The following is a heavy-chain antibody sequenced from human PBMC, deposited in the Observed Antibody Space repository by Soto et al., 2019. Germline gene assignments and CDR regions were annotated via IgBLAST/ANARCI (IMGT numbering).Heavy chain of an antibody. CDR1: GGTFSSYA. J-gene: IGHJ6*02. Sequence: GASVKVSCKASGGTFSSYAISWVRQAPGQGLEWMGGIIPIFGTANYAQKFQGRVTITADESTSTAYMELSSLRSEDTAVYYCARKRPTGRYCYYHYGMDVWGQGTTVTVSS. CDR3: ARKRPTGRYCYYHYGMDV. V-gene: IGHV1-69*13. CDR2: IIPIFGTA.